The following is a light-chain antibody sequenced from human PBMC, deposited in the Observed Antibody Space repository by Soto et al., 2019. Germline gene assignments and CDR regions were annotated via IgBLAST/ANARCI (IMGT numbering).Light chain of an antibody. V-gene: IGLV2-14*01. J-gene: IGLJ1*01. CDR2: VVS. CDR1: NSDVGDYNF. Sequence: QSALTQPASVSGSPGQSITISCTGTNSDVGDYNFVSWYQQHPGKAPKLMIYVVSNRPSGVSDRFSGSKSGNTASLTISGLQAEDEADYYCSSYRSTSTGDVFGTGTKLTVL. CDR3: SSYRSTSTGDV.